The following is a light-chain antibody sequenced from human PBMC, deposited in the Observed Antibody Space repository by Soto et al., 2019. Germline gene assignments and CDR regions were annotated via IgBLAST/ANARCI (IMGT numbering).Light chain of an antibody. CDR1: QSVSSN. CDR2: GAS. Sequence: EIVMTQSPATLSVSPGERATLSCRASQSVSSNLAWYQKKPGQAPRLLLYGASTRATGIPARISGSGSRTEFTITNSSLQSEDFAVYYCQQYNNWPSLITFGRGTRLEIK. V-gene: IGKV3-15*01. CDR3: QQYNNWPSLIT. J-gene: IGKJ5*01.